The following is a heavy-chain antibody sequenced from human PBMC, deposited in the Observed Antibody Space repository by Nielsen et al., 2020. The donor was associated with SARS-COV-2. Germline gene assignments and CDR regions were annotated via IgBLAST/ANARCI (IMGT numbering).Heavy chain of an antibody. V-gene: IGHV3-7*01. J-gene: IGHJ3*02. Sequence: WIRQPPGKGLDWVANIKQDGSEKYYVDSVKGRFTISRDNAKNSLYLQMNSLRAEDTAVYYCARGDYYDSSGYYHDAFDIWGQGTMVTVSS. D-gene: IGHD3-22*01. CDR2: IKQDGSEK. CDR3: ARGDYYDSSGYYHDAFDI.